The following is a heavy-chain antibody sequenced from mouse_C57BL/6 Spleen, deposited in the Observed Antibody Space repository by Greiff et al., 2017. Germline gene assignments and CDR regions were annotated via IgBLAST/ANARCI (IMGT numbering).Heavy chain of an antibody. V-gene: IGHV1-15*01. CDR3: TNYYGSTPYYFDY. CDR2: IDPETGGT. Sequence: VQLQQSGAELVRPGASVTLSCKASGYTFTDYEMHWVKQTPVHGLEWIGAIDPETGGTAYNQKFKGKAILTADKSSSTAYMERRSLTSEDSAVYYCTNYYGSTPYYFDYWGQGTTLTVSS. J-gene: IGHJ2*01. D-gene: IGHD1-1*01. CDR1: GYTFTDYE.